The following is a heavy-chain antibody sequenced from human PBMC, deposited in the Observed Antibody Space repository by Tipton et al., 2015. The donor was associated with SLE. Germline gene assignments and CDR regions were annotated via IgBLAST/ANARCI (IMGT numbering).Heavy chain of an antibody. CDR1: GGSISSGGYS. D-gene: IGHD6-13*01. V-gene: IGHV4-30-2*01. Sequence: LRLSCAVSGGSISSGGYSWSWIRQPPGKGLEWIGYIYHSGSTYYNPSLKSRVTISVDRSKNQFSLKLSSVTAADTAVYYCARAGIAAPDYWGQGTLVTVSS. CDR3: ARAGIAAPDY. CDR2: IYHSGST. J-gene: IGHJ4*02.